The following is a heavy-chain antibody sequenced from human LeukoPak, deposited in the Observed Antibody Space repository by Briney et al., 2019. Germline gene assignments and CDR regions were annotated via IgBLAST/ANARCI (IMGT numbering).Heavy chain of an antibody. CDR1: GFNLRSYW. D-gene: IGHD2-15*01. CDR3: ARDGYCSGGSCYYFDY. V-gene: IGHV3-7*01. J-gene: IGHJ4*02. CDR2: IKQDGSET. Sequence: GALRLFCANSGFNLRSYWISWVRQASGKGLELVANIKQDGSETYYVDSVKGRFTISRDNAKNSLYLQMNSLRAEDTAVYYCARDGYCSGGSCYYFDYWGQGTLVTVSS.